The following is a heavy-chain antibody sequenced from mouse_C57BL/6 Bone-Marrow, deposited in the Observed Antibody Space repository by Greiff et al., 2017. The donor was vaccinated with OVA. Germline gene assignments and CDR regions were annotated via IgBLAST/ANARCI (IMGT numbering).Heavy chain of an antibody. V-gene: IGHV1-74*01. J-gene: IGHJ2*01. CDR3: AILTGTGL. CDR2: IYPDDSDT. D-gene: IGHD4-1*01. Sequence: VQLQQPGAELVKPGASVKVSCKASGYTFTSYWMHWVKQRPGQGLEWIGRIYPDDSDTNYNQKFKGKATLTVDKSSSTAYMQLSSLTADDSAVYYCAILTGTGLWGQGTTLTVSS. CDR1: GYTFTSYW.